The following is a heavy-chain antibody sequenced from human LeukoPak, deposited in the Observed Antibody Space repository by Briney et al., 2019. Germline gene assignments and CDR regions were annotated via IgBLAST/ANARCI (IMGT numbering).Heavy chain of an antibody. J-gene: IGHJ3*01. D-gene: IGHD4-17*01. CDR2: IYYSGST. CDR3: ATDYGDYVGY. CDR1: GGSMSSSSYY. Sequence: SETLSLTCTVSGGSMSSSSYYWGWIRQPPGKGLEWIGSIYYSGSTYYNPSLKSRVTISVDTSKNQFSLMLSSVTAADTAVYYCATDYGDYVGYWGQGTMVTVSS. V-gene: IGHV4-39*02.